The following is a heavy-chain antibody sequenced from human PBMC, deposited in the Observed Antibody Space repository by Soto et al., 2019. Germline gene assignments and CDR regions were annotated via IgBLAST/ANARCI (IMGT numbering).Heavy chain of an antibody. Sequence: ASVKVSCKASGYTFTSYVLNWVRQAPGQGLEWMGWISAYNGNTNYAQKLQGRVTMTTDTSTSTAYMELRSLRSDDTAGYYCARLGAKPDYYSYGMDGWGQGTRVTVTS. CDR2: ISAYNGNT. V-gene: IGHV1-18*04. D-gene: IGHD1-26*01. J-gene: IGHJ6*01. CDR3: ARLGAKPDYYSYGMDG. CDR1: GYTFTSYV.